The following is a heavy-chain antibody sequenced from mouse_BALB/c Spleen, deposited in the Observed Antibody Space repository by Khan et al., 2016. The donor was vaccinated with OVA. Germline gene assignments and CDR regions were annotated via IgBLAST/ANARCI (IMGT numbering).Heavy chain of an antibody. J-gene: IGHJ3*01. CDR3: ARAGYGGVAY. D-gene: IGHD1-1*02. CDR1: GFTFSDYY. Sequence: EVELVESGGGLVKPGGSLKLSCAASGFTFSDYYMYWVRQTPEKRLEWVATISDGGSYTYYPDSVKGRFTISRDNAKNNLYLQMSSLKSEDTAMYYCARAGYGGVAYWGQGTLVTGSA. CDR2: ISDGGSYT. V-gene: IGHV5-4*02.